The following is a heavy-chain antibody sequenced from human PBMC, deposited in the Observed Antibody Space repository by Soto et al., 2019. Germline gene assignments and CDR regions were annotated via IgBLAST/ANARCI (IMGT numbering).Heavy chain of an antibody. J-gene: IGHJ4*02. CDR3: AKEGSEYQLLLADIDY. CDR1: GFTFSSYA. D-gene: IGHD2-2*01. Sequence: GGSLRLSCAASGFTFSSYAMSWVRQAPGKGLEWVSAISGSGGSTYYADSVKGRFTISRDNSKNTLYLQMNSLRAEDTAVYYCAKEGSEYQLLLADIDYWGQGTLVTVSS. CDR2: ISGSGGST. V-gene: IGHV3-23*01.